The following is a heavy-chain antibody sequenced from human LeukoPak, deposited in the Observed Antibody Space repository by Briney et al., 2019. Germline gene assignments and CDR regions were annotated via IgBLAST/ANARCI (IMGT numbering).Heavy chain of an antibody. Sequence: GGSLRLSCAASGFTFSGYAMSWVRQAPGKGLEWVSTVNADGGNTYYADSVKGRFTISRDNSKSTLILQMNSLRVEDTALYYCTKRVKYGGTWDHFADWGQGTLVTVSS. J-gene: IGHJ4*02. CDR3: TKRVKYGGTWDHFAD. CDR1: GFTFSGYA. D-gene: IGHD1-26*01. CDR2: VNADGGNT. V-gene: IGHV3-23*01.